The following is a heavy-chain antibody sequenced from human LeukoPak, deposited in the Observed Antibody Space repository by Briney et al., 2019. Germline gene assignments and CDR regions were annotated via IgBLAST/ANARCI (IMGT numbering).Heavy chain of an antibody. CDR1: GGTFSSYA. CDR3: ARVGEHYYGSGSYYTSKYYFDY. J-gene: IGHJ4*02. V-gene: IGHV1-69*01. Sequence: ASVKVSCKASGGTFSSYAISWVRQAPGQGLEWMGAIIPIFGTANYAQKFRGRVTITADESTSTAYMELSSLRSEDTAVYYCARVGEHYYGSGSYYTSKYYFDYWGQGTLVTVSS. CDR2: IIPIFGTA. D-gene: IGHD3-10*01.